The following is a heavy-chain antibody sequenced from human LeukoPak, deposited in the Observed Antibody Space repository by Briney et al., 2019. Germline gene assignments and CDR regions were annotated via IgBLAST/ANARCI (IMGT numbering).Heavy chain of an antibody. J-gene: IGHJ5*02. CDR1: GYTFTIYA. Sequence: ASVKVSCKASGYTFTIYAMHWVRQAPGQGLEWMGWINAGNGNTKYSQKFQGRVTITRDTSASTAYMELSSLRSEDTAVYYCARDRGIAVAGPLLDPWGQGTLVTVSS. V-gene: IGHV1-3*01. CDR2: INAGNGNT. D-gene: IGHD6-19*01. CDR3: ARDRGIAVAGPLLDP.